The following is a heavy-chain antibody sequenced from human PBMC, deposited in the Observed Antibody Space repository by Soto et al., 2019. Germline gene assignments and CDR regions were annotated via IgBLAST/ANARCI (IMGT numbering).Heavy chain of an antibody. CDR3: AKHQIAMIVVKIYFRA. Sequence: EVQLLESGGALVQPGGSLRLSCAASGFTFSDYAMTWVRQAPGKGLEWVSSISDSGSTTYYADSVKGRFTISRDNSNNTLYLQMNTLRAEDTAGYYCAKHQIAMIVVKIYFRAWGPGTTVTVSS. V-gene: IGHV3-23*01. CDR2: ISDSGSTT. CDR1: GFTFSDYA. D-gene: IGHD3-22*01. J-gene: IGHJ3*01.